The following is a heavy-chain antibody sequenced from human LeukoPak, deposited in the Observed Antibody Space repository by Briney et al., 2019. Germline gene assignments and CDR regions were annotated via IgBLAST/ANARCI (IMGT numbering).Heavy chain of an antibody. Sequence: GGSLRLSCAASGFTFSSYWMHWVRHAPGKGLVSVSRINSDGSSTNYADSVKGRFTISRDNAKNTLYLQMNSLRAEDTAVYYCARRHLDHYDFWSGSYYYMDVWGKGTTVTVSS. CDR3: ARRHLDHYDFWSGSYYYMDV. CDR1: GFTFSSYW. V-gene: IGHV3-74*01. D-gene: IGHD3-3*01. J-gene: IGHJ6*03. CDR2: INSDGSST.